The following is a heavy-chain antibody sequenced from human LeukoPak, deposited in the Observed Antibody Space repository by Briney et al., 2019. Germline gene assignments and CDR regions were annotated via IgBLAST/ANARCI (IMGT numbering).Heavy chain of an antibody. CDR2: ISWNSGSI. CDR3: ARIRYFDWFQESRPNYYYYMDV. Sequence: PGGSLRLSCAASGFTFDDYAMHWVRQAPGKGLEWVSGISWNSGSIGYADSVKGRFTISRDNAKNSLYLQMNSLRAEDTAVYYCARIRYFDWFQESRPNYYYYMDVWGKGTTVTVSS. D-gene: IGHD3-9*01. V-gene: IGHV3-9*01. J-gene: IGHJ6*03. CDR1: GFTFDDYA.